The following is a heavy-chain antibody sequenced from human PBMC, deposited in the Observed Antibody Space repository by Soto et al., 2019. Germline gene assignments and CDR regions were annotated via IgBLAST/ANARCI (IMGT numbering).Heavy chain of an antibody. D-gene: IGHD3-22*01. CDR1: GFTFSTYW. V-gene: IGHV3-74*01. CDR2: INYDGSST. Sequence: EVQLVESGGGLVQPGGSLRLSCAASGFTFSTYWMHWVRQAPGKGLVWVSRINYDGSSTDYADSVKGRFTISRDNAKKPLYLQRSPLTAEDRAVFSCTGGPGPTSVVTGPYWGRGTLFPFSP. CDR3: TGGPGPTSVVTGPY. J-gene: IGHJ4*02.